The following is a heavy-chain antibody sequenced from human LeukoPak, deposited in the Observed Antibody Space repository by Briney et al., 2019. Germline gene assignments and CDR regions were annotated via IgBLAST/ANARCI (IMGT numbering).Heavy chain of an antibody. CDR2: IKQDGGER. V-gene: IGHV3-7*01. J-gene: IGHJ6*04. CDR3: AELGITMIGGV. D-gene: IGHD3-10*02. Sequence: PGGSLRLSCAASGFIFSSYWMSWVRQAPGKGLEWVANIKQDGGERHYVDSVKGRFTISRDNAKNSLYLQMNSLRAEDTAVYYCAELGITMIGGVWGKGTTVTISS. CDR1: GFIFSSYW.